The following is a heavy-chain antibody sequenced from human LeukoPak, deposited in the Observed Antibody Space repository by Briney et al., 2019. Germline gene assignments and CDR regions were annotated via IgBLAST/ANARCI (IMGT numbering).Heavy chain of an antibody. J-gene: IGHJ4*02. CDR2: IYYSGST. Sequence: SETLSLTCTVSGGSISSYYWSWIRQPPGKGLEWIGYIYYSGSTNYNPSLKSRVTISVDTSKNQFSLKLSSVTAADTAVYYCATWPMVRGVTTFDYWGQGTLVTVSS. CDR3: ATWPMVRGVTTFDY. V-gene: IGHV4-59*01. D-gene: IGHD3-10*01. CDR1: GGSISSYY.